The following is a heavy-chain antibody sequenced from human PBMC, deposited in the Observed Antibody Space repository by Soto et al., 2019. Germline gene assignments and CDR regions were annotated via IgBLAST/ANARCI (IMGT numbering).Heavy chain of an antibody. CDR2: IYYSGST. J-gene: IGHJ4*02. Sequence: KPSETLSLTCTVSGGSISSSSYYWGWIRQPPGKGLEWIGSIYYSGSTYYNPSLKSRVTISVDTPKNQFSLKLSSVTAADTAVYYCARQPRIVGATPMAYYFDYWGQGTLVTVSS. D-gene: IGHD1-26*01. CDR3: ARQPRIVGATPMAYYFDY. V-gene: IGHV4-39*01. CDR1: GGSISSSSYY.